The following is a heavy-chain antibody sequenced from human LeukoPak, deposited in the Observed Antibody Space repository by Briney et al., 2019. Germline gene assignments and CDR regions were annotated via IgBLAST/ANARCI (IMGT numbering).Heavy chain of an antibody. D-gene: IGHD6-13*01. CDR3: ARRVAAAGTRFDP. V-gene: IGHV4-34*01. Sequence: PSETLSLTCAVYGGSFSGYYWSWIRQPPGKGLEWIGEINHSGSTNYNPSLKSRVTISVDTSKNQFSLKLSSVTAADTAVYYCARRVAAAGTRFDPWGQGTLVTVSS. J-gene: IGHJ5*02. CDR1: GGSFSGYY. CDR2: INHSGST.